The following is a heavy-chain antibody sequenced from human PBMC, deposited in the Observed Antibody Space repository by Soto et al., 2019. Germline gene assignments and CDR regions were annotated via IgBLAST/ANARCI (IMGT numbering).Heavy chain of an antibody. J-gene: IGHJ5*02. V-gene: IGHV4-34*01. Sequence: PSETLSLTCAVYDESLSGYYYTWTRQPPGKGLEWIGEILPSGSTYYNPSLKTRVTVSQDTSKKQFSLNLISVTAADTAVYYCSRGKDAYKGGRTWGQGTLVTVSS. D-gene: IGHD1-1*01. CDR3: SRGKDAYKGGRT. CDR2: ILPSGST. CDR1: DESLSGYY.